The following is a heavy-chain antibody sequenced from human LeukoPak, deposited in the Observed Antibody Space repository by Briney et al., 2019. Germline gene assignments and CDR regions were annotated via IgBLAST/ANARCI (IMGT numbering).Heavy chain of an antibody. V-gene: IGHV3-23*01. CDR1: GFTFSSYS. CDR2: ISSSSGST. Sequence: PGGSLRLSCAASGFTFSSYSMNWVRQAPGKGLEWVSTISSSSGSTYSADSVKGRFTISRDNSKNTLYLQMNSLRAEDTALYYCAKVGIWGSSGWYLDYWGQGTLVTVSS. D-gene: IGHD6-19*01. CDR3: AKVGIWGSSGWYLDY. J-gene: IGHJ4*02.